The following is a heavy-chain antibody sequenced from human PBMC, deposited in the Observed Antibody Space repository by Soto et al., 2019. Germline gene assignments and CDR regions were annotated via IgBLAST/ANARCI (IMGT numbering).Heavy chain of an antibody. Sequence: ASVKVSCKASGYTFTSYDINWVRQATGQGLEWMGWMNPNSGNTGYAQKFQGRVTMTRNTSISTAYMELNSLRAEDTALYYCAKDATPGYYYGMDVWGQGTTVTVSS. J-gene: IGHJ6*02. V-gene: IGHV1-8*01. CDR3: AKDATPGYYYGMDV. CDR2: MNPNSGNT. CDR1: GYTFTSYD. D-gene: IGHD2-15*01.